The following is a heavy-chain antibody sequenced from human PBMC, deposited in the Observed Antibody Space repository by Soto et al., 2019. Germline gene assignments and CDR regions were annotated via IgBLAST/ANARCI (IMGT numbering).Heavy chain of an antibody. CDR2: IIPIFGTA. D-gene: IGHD6-19*01. Sequence: QVQLAQSGAEVKKPGSSVKVSCKASGGTFDTFAISWVRQAPGQGLEWMGGIIPIFGTANYAQKFQDRVTISADKSTSTAHMELSSLRSEDTAVYYCAIDHGLVAGTMYFDYWGQGTLVTVSS. J-gene: IGHJ4*02. CDR3: AIDHGLVAGTMYFDY. CDR1: GGTFDTFA. V-gene: IGHV1-69*06.